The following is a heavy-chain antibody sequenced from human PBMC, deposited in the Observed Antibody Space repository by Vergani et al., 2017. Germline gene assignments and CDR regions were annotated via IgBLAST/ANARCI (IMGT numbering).Heavy chain of an antibody. Sequence: QVQLQESGPGLVKPSETLSLTCAVSGYSISSGYYWGWIRQPPGKGLEWIGSIYHSGSTYYNPSLKSRVTISVDTSKNQFSLKLSSVTAADTAVYYCARHDWVCGSAFYYYGMDVWGRGTTVTVSS. CDR2: IYHSGST. V-gene: IGHV4-38-2*01. D-gene: IGHD1-26*01. CDR1: GYSISSGYY. J-gene: IGHJ6*02. CDR3: ARHDWVCGSAFYYYGMDV.